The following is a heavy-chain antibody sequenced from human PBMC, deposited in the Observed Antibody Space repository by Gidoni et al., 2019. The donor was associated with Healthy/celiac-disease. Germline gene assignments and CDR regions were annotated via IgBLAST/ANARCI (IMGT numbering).Heavy chain of an antibody. D-gene: IGHD3-3*01. Sequence: QITLKESGPTLVKPTQTLTLTCPFSGFSLSPSGVGVGWIRQPPGKALEWLALIYWDDDKRYSPSLKSRLTITKDTSKNQVVLTMTNMDPVDTATYYCAHRLYDFWSGYQRGYFDYWGQGTLVTVSS. CDR2: IYWDDDK. CDR3: AHRLYDFWSGYQRGYFDY. J-gene: IGHJ4*02. V-gene: IGHV2-5*02. CDR1: GFSLSPSGVG.